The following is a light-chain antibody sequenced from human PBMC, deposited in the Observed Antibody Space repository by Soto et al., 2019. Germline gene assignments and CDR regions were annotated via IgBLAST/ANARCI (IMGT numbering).Light chain of an antibody. V-gene: IGLV2-14*03. CDR3: SSYTTSTTLNYV. CDR2: DVS. Sequence: QSVLTRPASVSRSPGQSITITCTGTSSDVGGYNYVSWYQHHPGKAPKLMIYDVSNRPSGVSNRFSGSKSGNTASLTISGLQAEDEADYYCSSYTTSTTLNYVFGTGTKVTVL. J-gene: IGLJ1*01. CDR1: SSDVGGYNY.